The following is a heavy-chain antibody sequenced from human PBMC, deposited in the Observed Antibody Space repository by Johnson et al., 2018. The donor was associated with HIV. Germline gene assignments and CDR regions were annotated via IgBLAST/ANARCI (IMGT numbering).Heavy chain of an antibody. V-gene: IGHV3-66*01. CDR2: IYSGGST. CDR3: AREVDYAVNTQHLDAFDI. D-gene: IGHD4-17*01. CDR1: GFTVSSNY. J-gene: IGHJ3*02. Sequence: MLLVASGGGLVQPGGSLRLSCAASGFTVSSNYMSWVRQAPGKGLEWVSVIYSGGSTYYADSVKGRFTISRDNSKNTLYLQMNRLRAEDTAVYYCAREVDYAVNTQHLDAFDIWGQGTMVTVSS.